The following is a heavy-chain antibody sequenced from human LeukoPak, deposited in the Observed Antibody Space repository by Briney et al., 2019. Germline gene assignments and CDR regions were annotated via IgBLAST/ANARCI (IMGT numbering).Heavy chain of an antibody. Sequence: GGSVRVSCKASGYTFTSYGISWVRQAPGQGLEWMGWISADNGNTNYAQKLQGRVTMTTDTSTSTAYMELRSLRSDDTAVYYCAREGANYYDSSGYYFDYWGQGTLVTVSS. D-gene: IGHD3-22*01. CDR3: AREGANYYDSSGYYFDY. J-gene: IGHJ4*02. CDR1: GYTFTSYG. CDR2: ISADNGNT. V-gene: IGHV1-18*01.